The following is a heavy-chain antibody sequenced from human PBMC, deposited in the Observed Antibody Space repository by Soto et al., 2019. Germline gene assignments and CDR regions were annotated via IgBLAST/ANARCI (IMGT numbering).Heavy chain of an antibody. V-gene: IGHV2-5*02. CDR1: GFSLSSNRMA. Sequence: QNTLKESGPTLVKPTQTLTLTCTFSGFSLSSNRMAVGWIRQPPGKALEWLALIYWDDDKRYSPFLKSRLTITKDTSKNQVVLTMSNMDPVDTARYYCAHIVVAGLGYYFDYWGQGTLVTVSS. CDR3: AHIVVAGLGYYFDY. J-gene: IGHJ4*02. CDR2: IYWDDDK. D-gene: IGHD6-19*01.